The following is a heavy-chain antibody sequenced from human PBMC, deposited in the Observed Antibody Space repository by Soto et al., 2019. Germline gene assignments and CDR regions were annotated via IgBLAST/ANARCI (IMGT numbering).Heavy chain of an antibody. CDR2: ISGSGGST. CDR3: AKVGYGLFDY. D-gene: IGHD5-18*01. Sequence: GGSLRLSCAVSVFPFSNHAMSWVRQAPGKGLEWVSGISGSGGSTDYIDSVKGRFTISRDDSKNTLYLQMNSLRAEDTAVYYCAKVGYGLFDYWGQGTLVTVS. J-gene: IGHJ4*02. V-gene: IGHV3-23*01. CDR1: VFPFSNHA.